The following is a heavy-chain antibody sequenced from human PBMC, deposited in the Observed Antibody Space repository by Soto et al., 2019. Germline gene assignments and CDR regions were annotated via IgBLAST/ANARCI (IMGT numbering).Heavy chain of an antibody. D-gene: IGHD3-16*02. CDR1: GYTFTSYY. J-gene: IGHJ6*02. V-gene: IGHV1-46*01. Sequence: ASVKVSCKASGYTFTSYYMHWVRQAPGQGLEWTGIINPSGGSTSYAQKFQGRVTMTRDTSTSTVYMELSSLRSEDTAVYYCARDLYDYVWGSYPPPTNQYYYYYGMDVWGQGTTVTVSS. CDR3: ARDLYDYVWGSYPPPTNQYYYYYGMDV. CDR2: INPSGGST.